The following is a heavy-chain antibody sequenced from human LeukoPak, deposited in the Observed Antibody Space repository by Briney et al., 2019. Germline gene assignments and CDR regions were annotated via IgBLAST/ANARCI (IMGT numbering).Heavy chain of an antibody. V-gene: IGHV4-30-2*02. CDR2: VYDGGNP. D-gene: IGHD4-17*01. CDR3: ATTDDYGDYPPSYYYGMDV. J-gene: IGHJ6*02. CDR1: GGSISSGGYS. Sequence: SETLSLTCAVSGGSISSGGYSWTWIRQPPGKGLEWVGHVYDGGNPYYNPSLQGRVTISVDRSNNQFSLKLSSVTAADTAVYYCATTDDYGDYPPSYYYGMDVWGQGTTVTVSS.